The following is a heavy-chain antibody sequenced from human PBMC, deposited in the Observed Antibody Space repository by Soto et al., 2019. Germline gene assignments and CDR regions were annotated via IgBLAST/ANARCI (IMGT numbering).Heavy chain of an antibody. V-gene: IGHV1-8*01. CDR3: ARGSLAVCSGGSCYEGRFDP. CDR2: MNPNSGNT. CDR1: GYTFTSYD. D-gene: IGHD2-15*01. J-gene: IGHJ5*02. Sequence: GASVKVSCKASGYTFTSYDINWVRQATGQGLGWMGWMNPNSGNTGYAQKFQGRVTMTRNTSISTAYMELSSLRSEDTAVYYCARGSLAVCSGGSCYEGRFDPWGQGTLVTVSS.